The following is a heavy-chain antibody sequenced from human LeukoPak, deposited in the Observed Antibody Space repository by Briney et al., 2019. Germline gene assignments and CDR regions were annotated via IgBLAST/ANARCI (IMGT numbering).Heavy chain of an antibody. CDR1: GGSISSYY. J-gene: IGHJ4*02. Sequence: SETLSLTCTVSGGSISSYYWSWIRQPAGKGLEWIGRIYTSGSTNYNPSLKSRVTMSVDTSKNQLSLKLSSVTAADTAVYYCARDGDSSGWTRSDYWGQGTLVTVSS. CDR3: ARDGDSSGWTRSDY. CDR2: IYTSGST. D-gene: IGHD6-19*01. V-gene: IGHV4-4*07.